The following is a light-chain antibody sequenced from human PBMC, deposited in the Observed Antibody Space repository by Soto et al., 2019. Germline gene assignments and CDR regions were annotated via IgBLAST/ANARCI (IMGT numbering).Light chain of an antibody. CDR1: RANIGSNT. CDR3: AAWEDSLIPRFV. V-gene: IGLV1-44*01. Sequence: QSVLTQPPSVSGTPGQKVTISCSGSRANIGSNTVNWYQHLPGTVPKLLIYSNNQRPSGVPDRFSGSKSGTSASLAISGLQSEDEVDYYCAAWEDSLIPRFVFVTGTKVTVL. J-gene: IGLJ1*01. CDR2: SNN.